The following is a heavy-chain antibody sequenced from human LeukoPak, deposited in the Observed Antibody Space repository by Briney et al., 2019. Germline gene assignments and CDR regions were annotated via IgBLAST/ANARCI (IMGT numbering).Heavy chain of an antibody. CDR3: AREIFGLGSYPDF. D-gene: IGHD3-10*01. J-gene: IGHJ4*02. Sequence: GGSLRLSCAASGFAFNTYAMHWVRQAPGKGLEWVTLIWHDGSHKFYIDSVRGRFTISRDNSKNTVYLQMNGLRAEDTAVYYCAREIFGLGSYPDFWGQGTLVTVSS. CDR2: IWHDGSHK. CDR1: GFAFNTYA. V-gene: IGHV3-33*01.